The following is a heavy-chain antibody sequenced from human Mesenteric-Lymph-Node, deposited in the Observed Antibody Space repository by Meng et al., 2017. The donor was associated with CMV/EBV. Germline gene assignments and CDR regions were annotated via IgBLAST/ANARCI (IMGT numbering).Heavy chain of an antibody. D-gene: IGHD3-22*01. V-gene: IGHV4-31*02. J-gene: IGHJ4*02. Sequence: SGGSISSGGYYWSWLRQHPGKGLEWIGYIYYSGSTYYNPSLKSRVAISVDTSKNQFSLKLSSVTAADTAVYYCARLYDSSGYYYPDYWGQGTLVTVSS. CDR2: IYYSGST. CDR3: ARLYDSSGYYYPDY. CDR1: GGSISSGGYY.